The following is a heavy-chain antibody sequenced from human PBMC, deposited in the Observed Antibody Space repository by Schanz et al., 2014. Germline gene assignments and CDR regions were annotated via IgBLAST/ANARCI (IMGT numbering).Heavy chain of an antibody. J-gene: IGHJ4*02. Sequence: QVQLVESGGGLVKPGGSLRLSCAASGFIFNDYYMNWIRQAPGKGLEWLSYISRDGTTSYYADSVKGRFTISRDSSKNTLFLQMNSLRAEDTAVYYCAKSMYSTSWAFDFWGQGAQVTVSS. D-gene: IGHD2-2*01. CDR1: GFIFNDYY. V-gene: IGHV3-11*04. CDR2: ISRDGTTS. CDR3: AKSMYSTSWAFDF.